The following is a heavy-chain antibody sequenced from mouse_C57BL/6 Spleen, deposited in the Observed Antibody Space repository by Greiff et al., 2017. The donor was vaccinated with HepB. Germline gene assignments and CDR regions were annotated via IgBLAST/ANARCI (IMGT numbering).Heavy chain of an antibody. CDR1: GYTFTSYW. Sequence: QVQLQQPGAELVKPGASVKLSCKASGYTFTSYWMHWVKQRPGQGLEWIGMIHPNSGSTNYNEKFKSKATLTVDKSSSTAYMQLSSLTSEDSAVYYCASWITTVVATEYFDVWGTGTTVTVSS. D-gene: IGHD1-1*01. V-gene: IGHV1-64*01. CDR3: ASWITTVVATEYFDV. CDR2: IHPNSGST. J-gene: IGHJ1*03.